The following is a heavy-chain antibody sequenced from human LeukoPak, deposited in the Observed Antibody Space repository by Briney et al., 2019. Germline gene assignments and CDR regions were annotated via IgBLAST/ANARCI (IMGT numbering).Heavy chain of an antibody. J-gene: IGHJ4*02. V-gene: IGHV3-33*01. D-gene: IGHD3-22*01. CDR2: IWYDGSNT. CDR3: ARDTMNSGFRYFDY. CDR1: GFTFSAYG. Sequence: GGSLRLSCAASGFTFSAYGMYWVRQAPGKGLEWVAIIWYDGSNTYYADPVKGRFTISRDNSQNTLYLQMNSLRAEDTAAYYCARDTMNSGFRYFDYWGQGTLVTVSS.